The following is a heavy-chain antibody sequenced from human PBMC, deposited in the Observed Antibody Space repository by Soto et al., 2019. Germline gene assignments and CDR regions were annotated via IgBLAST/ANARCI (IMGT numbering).Heavy chain of an antibody. V-gene: IGHV4-31*03. CDR2: IYYSGST. D-gene: IGHD1-26*01. CDR3: AREAHLTIVGATTMTAYGMDV. J-gene: IGHJ6*02. Sequence: SETLSLTCTVSGGSISSGGYYWSWIRQHPGKGLEWIGYIYYSGSTYYNPSLKSRVTISVDTSKNQFSLKLSSVTAADTAVYYCAREAHLTIVGATTMTAYGMDVWGQGTTVTVSS. CDR1: GGSISSGGYY.